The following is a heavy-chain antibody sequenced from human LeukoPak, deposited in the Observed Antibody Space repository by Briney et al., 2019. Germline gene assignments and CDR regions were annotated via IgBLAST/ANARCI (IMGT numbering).Heavy chain of an antibody. Sequence: GGSLRLSCAASGFTFSSSWMTWVRQAPGKGLEWVANINQDGSDKNYVDSVKGRFTISRDNGKNSLYLQMKNLRAEDTAVYYCAREPGIDYAFDIWGQGTMVTVSS. D-gene: IGHD3-10*01. CDR2: INQDGSDK. CDR1: GFTFSSSW. V-gene: IGHV3-7*01. CDR3: AREPGIDYAFDI. J-gene: IGHJ3*02.